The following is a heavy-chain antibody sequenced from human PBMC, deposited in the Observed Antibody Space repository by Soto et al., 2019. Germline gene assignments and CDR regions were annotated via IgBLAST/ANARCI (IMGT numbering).Heavy chain of an antibody. J-gene: IGHJ4*02. CDR1: GFTFSSYA. CDR2: ISGSDGST. V-gene: IGHV3-23*01. Sequence: GSLRLSCVASGFTFSSYATSWVRQSRGKGLEWVSVISGSDGSTYCADSVKGRFTIYRDNSKNSVHLQMNSLRAEDSAVYYCAKGVSGSQFDYWGQGTLVTVS. CDR3: AKGVSGSQFDY.